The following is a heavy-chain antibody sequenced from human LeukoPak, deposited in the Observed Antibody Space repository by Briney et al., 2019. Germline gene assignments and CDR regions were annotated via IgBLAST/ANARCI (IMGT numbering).Heavy chain of an antibody. Sequence: SETLSLTCTVSGGSISSYYWSWIRQPAGKGLEWIGRIYTSGSTNYNPSLKSRVTMSVDTSKNQFSLKLNSVTAADTAVYYCARDFAASSWYGMAVWGQGTTVTVSS. D-gene: IGHD6-13*01. J-gene: IGHJ6*02. CDR1: GGSISSYY. CDR2: IYTSGST. V-gene: IGHV4-4*07. CDR3: ARDFAASSWYGMAV.